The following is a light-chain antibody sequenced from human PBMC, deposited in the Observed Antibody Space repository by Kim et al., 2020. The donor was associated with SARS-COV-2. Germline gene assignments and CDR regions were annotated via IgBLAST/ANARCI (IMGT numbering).Light chain of an antibody. CDR3: STYTTSETWV. J-gene: IGLJ3*02. CDR1: SSDIGAYNH. CDR2: EVT. V-gene: IGLV2-14*01. Sequence: QSALTQPASVSGSPGQSITISCSGTSSDIGAYNHVSWYQQPPGTVPKLIIYEVTNRPSGISNRFSGSKSGNTASLTISGLQAEDEGDYYCSTYTTSETWVFGGGTQLTVL.